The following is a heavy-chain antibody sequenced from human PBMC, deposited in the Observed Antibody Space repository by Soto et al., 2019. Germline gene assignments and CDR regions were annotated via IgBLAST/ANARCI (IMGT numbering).Heavy chain of an antibody. CDR3: ARNAGFGDPHAFDI. D-gene: IGHD3-10*01. CDR1: GYTFTGYY. Sequence: ASVKVSCKASGYTFTGYYSHWVRQAPGQGLEWMGWINPNSGGTNYAQKFQGWVTMTRDTSISTAYMELSRLRSDDTAVYYCARNAGFGDPHAFDIWGQGTMVTVSS. V-gene: IGHV1-2*04. J-gene: IGHJ3*02. CDR2: INPNSGGT.